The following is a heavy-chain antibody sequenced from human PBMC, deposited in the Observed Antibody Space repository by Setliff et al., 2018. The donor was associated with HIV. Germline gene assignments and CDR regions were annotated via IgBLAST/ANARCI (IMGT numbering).Heavy chain of an antibody. CDR3: ARGAFIGYGGSYFGMDV. CDR2: IYYSGST. CDR1: GGSFSSESYY. D-gene: IGHD3-22*01. V-gene: IGHV4-39*07. Sequence: SETLSLTCSVSGGSFSSESYYWGWIRQFPGKGLEWIGSIYYSGSTYYHPSLKSRVTISVDTSKNQFSLKLSSVTAADTAVYYCARGAFIGYGGSYFGMDVWGQGTTVTVSS. J-gene: IGHJ6*02.